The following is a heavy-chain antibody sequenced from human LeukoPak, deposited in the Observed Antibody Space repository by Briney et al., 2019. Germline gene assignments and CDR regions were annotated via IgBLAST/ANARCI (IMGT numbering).Heavy chain of an antibody. CDR2: IYWNDDK. CDR1: GFSLSTSGAG. D-gene: IGHD3-22*01. V-gene: IGHV2-5*01. J-gene: IGHJ4*01. CDR3: AHRRSGLGGYYDSSGYYYNY. Sequence: SGPTLVKPTQTLTLTCTFSGFSLSTSGAGVGWIRQPPGKALEWLALIYWNDDKRYSPSLKSRLTITKDTSKNQVVLTMTNMDPVDTATYYCAHRRSGLGGYYDSSGYYYNYWGQGTLVTVSS.